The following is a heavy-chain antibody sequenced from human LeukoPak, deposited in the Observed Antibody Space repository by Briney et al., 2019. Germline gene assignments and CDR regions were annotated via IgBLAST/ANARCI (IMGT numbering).Heavy chain of an antibody. Sequence: GGSLRLSCAVSGFTFRAHSMHWVRQAPGEGLEWVAFTSYDGSKKYYGDSVKGRFTISRDNSKNTLYLQMSTLRAEDTAVYYCTRNPEMQYWFDPWGQGTLVTVSS. V-gene: IGHV3-30-3*01. CDR1: GFTFRAHS. D-gene: IGHD2/OR15-2a*01. J-gene: IGHJ5*02. CDR2: TSYDGSKK. CDR3: TRNPEMQYWFDP.